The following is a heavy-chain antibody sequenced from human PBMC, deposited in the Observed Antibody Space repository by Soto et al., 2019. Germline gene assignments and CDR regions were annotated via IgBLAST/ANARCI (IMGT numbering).Heavy chain of an antibody. Sequence: GGSLRLSCAASGSISTTTPLSWVRQAPGKGLEWVSTISGRGTNTYYADSVKGRFIISRDNLKNTVNLQMNGLGVDDTAIYYCATSFRYFDNWGQGTRVTVSS. CDR1: GSISTTTP. V-gene: IGHV3-23*01. CDR2: ISGRGTNT. J-gene: IGHJ4*02. CDR3: ATSFRYFDN.